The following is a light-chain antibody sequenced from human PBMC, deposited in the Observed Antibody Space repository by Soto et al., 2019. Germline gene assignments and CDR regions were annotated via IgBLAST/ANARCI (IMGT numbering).Light chain of an antibody. V-gene: IGKV1-5*01. J-gene: IGKJ1*01. CDR2: DAS. CDR3: QQYNSYST. CDR1: QSVSSW. Sequence: DIQMTQSPSTLSASVGDRVTITCRASQSVSSWLAWYQQKPGKAPNLLIYDASSLQSGVPSRFSGSGSDTEFTLTIHSLHPDDFATYYCQQYNSYSTFGPGTKV.